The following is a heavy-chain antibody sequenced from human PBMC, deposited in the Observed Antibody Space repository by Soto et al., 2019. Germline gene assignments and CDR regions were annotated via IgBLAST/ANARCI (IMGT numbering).Heavy chain of an antibody. J-gene: IGHJ4*02. CDR1: GGTFSSYT. Sequence: QVQLVQSGAEVKKPGSSVKVSCKASGGTFSSYTISWVRQAPGQGLEWMGRIIPILGIANYAQKFQGRVTITADKSTSTAYMELSSLRSEDTAVYYCARGRSGSYESGFDYLGQGTLVTVSS. D-gene: IGHD1-26*01. CDR2: IIPILGIA. CDR3: ARGRSGSYESGFDY. V-gene: IGHV1-69*02.